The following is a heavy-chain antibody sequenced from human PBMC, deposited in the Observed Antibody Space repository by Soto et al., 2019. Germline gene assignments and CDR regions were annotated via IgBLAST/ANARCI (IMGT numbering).Heavy chain of an antibody. CDR1: GFTFSSYS. CDR2: ISSSSSYI. D-gene: IGHD3-10*01. J-gene: IGHJ4*02. V-gene: IGHV3-21*01. Sequence: GGSLRLSCAASGFTFSSYSMNWVRQAPGKGLEWVSSISSSSSYICYADSVKGRFTISRDNAKNSLYLQMNSLRAEDTAVYYCARAYGAAYYGSGSYYYFDYWGQGTLVTVSS. CDR3: ARAYGAAYYGSGSYYYFDY.